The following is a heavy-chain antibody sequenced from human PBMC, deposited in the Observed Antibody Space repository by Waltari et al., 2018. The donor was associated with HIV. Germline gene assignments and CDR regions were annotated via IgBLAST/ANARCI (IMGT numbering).Heavy chain of an antibody. CDR3: ARHALRVGAAYWSFDL. Sequence: QLQLQESGTGLVKPSEPLSLTCTVSGDSISNSNYFWGWIRPPPGKGLEWIGRIYYSGSTYYNPSLKSRVTISVDTSKNQFSLKVNSVTAADTAVYYCARHALRVGAAYWSFDLWGRGTLVTVSS. CDR1: GDSISNSNYF. CDR2: IYYSGST. J-gene: IGHJ2*01. D-gene: IGHD1-26*01. V-gene: IGHV4-39*01.